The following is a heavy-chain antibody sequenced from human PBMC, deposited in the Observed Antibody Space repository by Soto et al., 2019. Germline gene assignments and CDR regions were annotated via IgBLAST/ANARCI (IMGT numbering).Heavy chain of an antibody. J-gene: IGHJ4*02. Sequence: QVQLVQSGAEVKMPGASVKLSCKASGYTFTSHYIHWVRKAPGRGLEWMGIINPSGGVTSHNYAQKFQGRVTMTVDTSTTTVYMELSILRSEDTAVYYCARDRRHSSGLLDNWGQGALVTVSS. V-gene: IGHV1-46*01. D-gene: IGHD3-22*01. CDR3: ARDRRHSSGLLDN. CDR2: INPSGGVT. CDR1: GYTFTSHY.